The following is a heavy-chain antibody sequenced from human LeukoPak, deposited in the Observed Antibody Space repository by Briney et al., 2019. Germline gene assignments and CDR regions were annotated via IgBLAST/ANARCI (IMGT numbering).Heavy chain of an antibody. CDR2: IYHSGST. D-gene: IGHD1-26*01. V-gene: IGHV4-30-2*01. J-gene: IGHJ6*02. CDR1: GGSISSGGYS. CDR3: ASSGAYYYYGMDV. Sequence: PSQTLSLTCAVSGGSISSGGYSWSWIRQPPGKGLEWIVYIYHSGSTYYNPSLKSRVTISVDRSKNQFSLKLSSVTAADTAVYYCASSGAYYYYGMDVWGQGTTVTVSS.